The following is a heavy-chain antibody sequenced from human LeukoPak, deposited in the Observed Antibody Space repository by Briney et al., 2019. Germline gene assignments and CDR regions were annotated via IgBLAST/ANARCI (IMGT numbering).Heavy chain of an antibody. D-gene: IGHD3-16*01. Sequence: GGSLRLSCAASRFTFSNYGVNWVRQAPGKGLEWVANIKKDGSEKYYLDSVKGRFTISRDNAKNSLYLQMNSLSAEDMALYYCVAGWGWLPDYWGRGTLVTVSS. CDR2: IKKDGSEK. CDR3: VAGWGWLPDY. CDR1: RFTFSNYG. V-gene: IGHV3-7*05. J-gene: IGHJ4*02.